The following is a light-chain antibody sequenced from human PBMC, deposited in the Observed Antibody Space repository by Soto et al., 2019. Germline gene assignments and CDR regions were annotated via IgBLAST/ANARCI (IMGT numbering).Light chain of an antibody. J-gene: IGLJ1*01. CDR1: SSDVGGYNY. V-gene: IGLV2-14*01. Sequence: QSVLTQPASVSGSPGQSITISCTGTSSDVGGYNYVSWYQQYPGKAPKLMIYEVTNRPSGVSNRFSGSKSGNTASLTISGLQAKDEADYYCSSYTSSNTLLYVFGTGTRSPS. CDR3: SSYTSSNTLLYV. CDR2: EVT.